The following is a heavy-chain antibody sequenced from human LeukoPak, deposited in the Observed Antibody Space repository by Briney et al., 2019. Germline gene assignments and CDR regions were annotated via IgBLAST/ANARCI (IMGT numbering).Heavy chain of an antibody. Sequence: SETLSLTCAVYGGSFSGYYWSWIRQPPGKGLEWIGEINHSGSTNYNPSLKSRVTISVDTSKNQFSLKLSSVTAADTAVYYCARGSMVRGVMGFDYWGQGTLVIVSS. D-gene: IGHD3-10*01. CDR1: GGSFSGYY. CDR2: INHSGST. V-gene: IGHV4-34*01. J-gene: IGHJ4*02. CDR3: ARGSMVRGVMGFDY.